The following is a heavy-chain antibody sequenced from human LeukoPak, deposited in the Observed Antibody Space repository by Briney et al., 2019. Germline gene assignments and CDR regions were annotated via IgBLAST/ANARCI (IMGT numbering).Heavy chain of an antibody. D-gene: IGHD2-2*01. CDR3: ARGRSGVVVPAAAYYYGMDV. J-gene: IGHJ6*02. Sequence: SETLSLTCTVSGDSISSTSYYWGWIRRPPGKGLEWIGSIYYSGSTYYNPSLKSRVTISVDTSKNQSSLKLSSVTAADTAVYYCARGRSGVVVPAAAYYYGMDVWGQGTTVTVSS. CDR1: GDSISSTSYY. V-gene: IGHV4-39*01. CDR2: IYYSGST.